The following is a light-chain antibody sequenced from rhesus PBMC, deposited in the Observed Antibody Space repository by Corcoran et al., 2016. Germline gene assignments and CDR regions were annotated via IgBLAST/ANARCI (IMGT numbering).Light chain of an antibody. CDR3: HVWARTSGHHI. CDR2: DDS. CDR1: NIGSKS. J-gene: IGLJ1*01. V-gene: IGLV3-40*01. Sequence: SYELTQPRSVSVSPGQTAMITCGGDNIGSKSVQWYQQKPPQAPLLVIYDDSERPSGIPERRSGSNSGNTATLTVSGVEAGDEADYYWHVWARTSGHHIFGAGTRLTVL.